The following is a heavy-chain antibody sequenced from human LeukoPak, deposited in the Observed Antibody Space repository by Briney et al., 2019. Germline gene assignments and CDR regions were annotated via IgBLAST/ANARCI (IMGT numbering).Heavy chain of an antibody. CDR2: ISSSISYI. CDR3: ARWGIAAAGTMWGPDAFDI. V-gene: IGHV3-21*01. J-gene: IGHJ3*02. D-gene: IGHD6-13*01. Sequence: GGSLRLSCAASGFTFSSYSMNWVRQAPGKGLEWVSSISSSISYIYYADSVKGRFTISRDNAKNSLYLQMNSLRAEDTAVYYCARWGIAAAGTMWGPDAFDIWGQGTMVTVSS. CDR1: GFTFSSYS.